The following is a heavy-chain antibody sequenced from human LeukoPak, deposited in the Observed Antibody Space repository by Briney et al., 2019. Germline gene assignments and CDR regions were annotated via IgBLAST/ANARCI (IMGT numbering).Heavy chain of an antibody. V-gene: IGHV3-23*01. J-gene: IGHJ4*02. D-gene: IGHD4-17*01. CDR1: VFTFSTFA. CDR2: VSGSGGST. Sequence: GGSLRLSCADSVFTFSTFAMRWVRQAPGKGLEWVSAVSGSGGSTYYEDSVKGRFTISRDNSKNTLYLQMNSLRAEDTAVYYCAKGVGYGDYVSYWGQGTLVTVSS. CDR3: AKGVGYGDYVSY.